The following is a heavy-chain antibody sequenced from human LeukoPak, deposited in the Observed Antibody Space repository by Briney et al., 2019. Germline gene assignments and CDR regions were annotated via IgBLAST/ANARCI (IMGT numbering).Heavy chain of an antibody. V-gene: IGHV3-30*18. CDR1: GFTFCSYG. Sequence: GGSLRLSCAASGFTFCSYGMHWVRQAPGKGLEGVAVISYDGSNKYYEDSVKGRFTISRDNSKNTLYLQMNSLRAEDTAVYYCANTGPSAAINYYTSYGMDVCGQGTTVTVSS. CDR2: ISYDGSNK. D-gene: IGHD2-2*01. CDR3: ANTGPSAAINYYTSYGMDV. J-gene: IGHJ6*02.